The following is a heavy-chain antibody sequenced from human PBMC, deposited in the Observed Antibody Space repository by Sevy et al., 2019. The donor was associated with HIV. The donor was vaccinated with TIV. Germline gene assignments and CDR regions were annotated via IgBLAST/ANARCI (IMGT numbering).Heavy chain of an antibody. J-gene: IGHJ6*02. CDR3: ARPSYGSGRGYQNYFYYYGMDD. Sequence: ASVKVSCKASGGTFSSFALSWVRQAPGQGLEWMGGIIPILGTTKYAQKFQGRVTIIADESTSTAYMELSSLGSEDTAVYYCARPSYGSGRGYQNYFYYYGMDDWGPGTTVTVSS. CDR2: IIPILGTT. V-gene: IGHV1-69*13. CDR1: GGTFSSFA. D-gene: IGHD3-10*01.